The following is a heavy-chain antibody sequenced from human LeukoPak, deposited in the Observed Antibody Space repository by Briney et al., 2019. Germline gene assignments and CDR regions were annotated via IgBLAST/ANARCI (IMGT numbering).Heavy chain of an antibody. CDR3: ARVSMVRGVIIDAFDI. Sequence: GGSLRLSCAASGFTFSSYSMNWVRQAPGKGLEWVSYISSSSSTIYYADSVKGRFTISRDNAKNSLYLQMNSLSAEDTAVYYCARVSMVRGVIIDAFDIWGQGTMVTVSS. J-gene: IGHJ3*02. D-gene: IGHD3-10*01. V-gene: IGHV3-48*01. CDR1: GFTFSSYS. CDR2: ISSSSSTI.